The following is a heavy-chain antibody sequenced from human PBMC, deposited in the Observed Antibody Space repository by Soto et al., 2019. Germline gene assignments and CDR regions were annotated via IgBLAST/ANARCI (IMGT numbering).Heavy chain of an antibody. V-gene: IGHV4-30-4*01. CDR2: IYYSGST. J-gene: IGHJ4*02. Sequence: PSETLSLTCTVSGGSISSGDYYWSWIRQPPGKGLEWIGYIYYSGSTYYNPSLKSRVTISVDTSKNQFSLKLSSVTAADTAVYYCARDRSAAGLEEWGQGTLVTVSS. CDR1: GGSISSGDYY. CDR3: ARDRSAAGLEE. D-gene: IGHD6-13*01.